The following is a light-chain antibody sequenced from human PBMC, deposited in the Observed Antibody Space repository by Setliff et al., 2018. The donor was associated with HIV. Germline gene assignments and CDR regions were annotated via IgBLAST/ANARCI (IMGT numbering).Light chain of an antibody. CDR2: EVT. CDR3: SSHRSSSYV. CDR1: SSDVGRYNR. Sequence: QSALAQPPSVSGSPGQSVTISCTGTSSDVGRYNRVSWYQQPPGTAPKLMIYEVTNRPSGVPDRFSGSKSGSTASLTISGLQAEDEGDYYCSSHRSSSYVFGTGTRSPS. V-gene: IGLV2-18*02. J-gene: IGLJ1*01.